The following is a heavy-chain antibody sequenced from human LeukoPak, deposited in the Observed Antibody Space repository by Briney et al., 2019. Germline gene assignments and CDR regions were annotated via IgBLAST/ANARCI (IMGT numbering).Heavy chain of an antibody. J-gene: IGHJ3*02. CDR1: GYTFTSYD. CDR2: MNPNSGNT. V-gene: IGHV1-8*01. D-gene: IGHD6-19*01. CDR3: ASPAGSSGWYGGVSAFDI. Sequence: ASVKVSCKASGYTFTSYDINWVRQATGQGLEWMGWMNPNSGNTGYAQKFQGRVTMTRNTSISTAYMELSSLRSEDTAVYYCASPAGSSGWYGGVSAFDIWGQGTMVTVSS.